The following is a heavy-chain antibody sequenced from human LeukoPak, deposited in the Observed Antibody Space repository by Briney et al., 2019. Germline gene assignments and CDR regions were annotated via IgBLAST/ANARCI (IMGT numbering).Heavy chain of an antibody. CDR1: GDIFSTFA. CDR2: ISTISST. CDR3: AKSPALWLEETGTAFDI. Sequence: PGGSLRLSCAASGDIFSTFAMSWVRQAPGRGLEWVSGISTISSTFYADSVKGRFTISRDNSKNTLYLQMNSLGAEDTAVYYCAKSPALWLEETGTAFDIWGRGTMVTVSS. V-gene: IGHV3-23*01. D-gene: IGHD3-10*01. J-gene: IGHJ3*02.